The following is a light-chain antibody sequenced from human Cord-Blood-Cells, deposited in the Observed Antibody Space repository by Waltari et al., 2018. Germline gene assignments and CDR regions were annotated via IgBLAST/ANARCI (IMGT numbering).Light chain of an antibody. CDR3: QQYNSYSYS. CDR1: QSISSW. Sequence: DLQMTQSPSTLSASVGDRVTITCRASQSISSWLAWYQQKPGKAPKLLIYKASSLESGVPSRFSGSGSGTEFTHTISSLQPDDFATYYCQQYNSYSYSFGQGTKLEIK. J-gene: IGKJ2*03. V-gene: IGKV1-5*03. CDR2: KAS.